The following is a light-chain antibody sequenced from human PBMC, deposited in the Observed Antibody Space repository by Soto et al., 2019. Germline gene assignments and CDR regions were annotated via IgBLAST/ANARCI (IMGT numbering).Light chain of an antibody. CDR2: GAS. J-gene: IGKJ2*01. V-gene: IGKV3-20*01. CDR1: QSVSGTY. CDR3: QQYETSSYT. Sequence: EVVLTQSPGTLSLSPGERATLSCRASQSVSGTYLTWYQQKPGQAPRRLIFGASSRASGTPGRFSGSGSGTDFTLTISRLEPEEFAVYYCQQYETSSYTFGQGTKLEIK.